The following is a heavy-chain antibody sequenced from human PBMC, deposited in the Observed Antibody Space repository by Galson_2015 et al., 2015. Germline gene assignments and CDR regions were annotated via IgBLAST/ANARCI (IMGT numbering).Heavy chain of an antibody. D-gene: IGHD3-9*01. J-gene: IGHJ4*02. CDR1: GYIFTSYG. CDR2: ISAYNGNT. CDR3: ARVGYDILTGTPTPDDY. V-gene: IGHV1-18*01. Sequence: SVKVSCKASGYIFTSYGINWVRQAPGQGLEWMGWISAYNGNTNYAQKLQGRVTMTTDTSMSTAYMELRSLRSDDTAVYYCARVGYDILTGTPTPDDYWGQGTLVTVSS.